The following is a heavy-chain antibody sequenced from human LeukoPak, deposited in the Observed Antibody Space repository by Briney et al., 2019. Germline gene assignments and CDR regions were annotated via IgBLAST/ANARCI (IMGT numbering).Heavy chain of an antibody. Sequence: SVKVSCKASGGTFSDHIIFWVRQAPGQGLEWMGGISPLLGASNHTQKFQDRVRITADESASTDYMELSNLRSADTAVYYCATYDILAGFDYWGQGTLVTVSS. V-gene: IGHV1-69*16. CDR2: ISPLLGAS. D-gene: IGHD3-9*01. J-gene: IGHJ4*02. CDR1: GGTFSDHI. CDR3: ATYDILAGFDY.